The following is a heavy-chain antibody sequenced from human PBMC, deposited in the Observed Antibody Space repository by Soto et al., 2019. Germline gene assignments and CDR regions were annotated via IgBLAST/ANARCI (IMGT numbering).Heavy chain of an antibody. CDR2: ISYDGSDK. CDR3: VGGKYYFDY. V-gene: IGHV3-30*03. J-gene: IGHJ4*02. D-gene: IGHD3-10*01. Sequence: QVQLVESGGGVVQPGRSLRLSCAASGFPFTSYGMHWVREGPDKGLEWVAIISYDGSDKYYADSVKGRFTISRDNSKNTVYLQMNSLRPEDTALYYCVGGKYYFDYRGQGTLVIVSS. CDR1: GFPFTSYG.